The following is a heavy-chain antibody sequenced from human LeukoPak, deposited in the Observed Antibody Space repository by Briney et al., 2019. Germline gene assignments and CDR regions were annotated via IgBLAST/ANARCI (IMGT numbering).Heavy chain of an antibody. CDR3: VRGSVVTPDDAFDI. Sequence: ASVKVSCKASGYTFTSYDINWVRQATGQGLEWMGWMNPNSGNTGYAQKFQGRVTMTRNTSISTAYMELSSLRSEDTAVYYCVRGSVVTPDDAFDIWGQGTMVTVSS. V-gene: IGHV1-8*01. D-gene: IGHD4-23*01. CDR2: MNPNSGNT. CDR1: GYTFTSYD. J-gene: IGHJ3*02.